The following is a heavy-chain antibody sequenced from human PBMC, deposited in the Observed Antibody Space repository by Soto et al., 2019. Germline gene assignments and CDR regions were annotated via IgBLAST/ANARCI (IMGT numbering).Heavy chain of an antibody. J-gene: IGHJ4*02. V-gene: IGHV3-30*04. CDR3: ARGASIVVAGTSFDY. CDR2: IAFDGSYK. Sequence: QVQLVESGGGVVQPGRSLRLSCAASGFTFSSHSMHWVRQAPGKGLEWVAVIAFDGSYKYYADSVKGRFTISRDNSKNTLNLQMNGLRAEDTAVYYCARGASIVVAGTSFDYWGQGTLVTVSS. CDR1: GFTFSSHS. D-gene: IGHD6-19*01.